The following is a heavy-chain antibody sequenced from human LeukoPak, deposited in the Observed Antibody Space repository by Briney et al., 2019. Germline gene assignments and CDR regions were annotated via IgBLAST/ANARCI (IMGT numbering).Heavy chain of an antibody. CDR2: INPNSGGT. V-gene: IGHV1-2*02. J-gene: IGHJ6*03. D-gene: IGHD6-13*01. CDR3: ARTAAAGLYYYYYMDV. Sequence: ASVKVSCKASGYTFTSYYMHWVRQAPGQGLEWMGWINPNSGGTNYAQKFQGRVTMTRDTSISTAYMELSRLRSDDTAVYYCARTAAAGLYYYYYMDVWGKGTTVTVSS. CDR1: GYTFTSYY.